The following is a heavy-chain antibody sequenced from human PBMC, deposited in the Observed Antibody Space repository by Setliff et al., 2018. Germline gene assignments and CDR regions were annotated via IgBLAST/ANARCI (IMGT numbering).Heavy chain of an antibody. D-gene: IGHD1-1*01. V-gene: IGHV4-39*01. CDR3: ARTGTYRYFDY. CDR2: IYHGGDT. CDR1: GGSINSGVYY. J-gene: IGHJ4*02. Sequence: SETLSLTCTVSGGSINSGVYYWGWIRQPPGKGLEWIGRIYHGGDTYYNASLKSRLTISVDTSKNQFSLKLRSVTAADTAVYYWARTGTYRYFDYWGQGALVTVSS.